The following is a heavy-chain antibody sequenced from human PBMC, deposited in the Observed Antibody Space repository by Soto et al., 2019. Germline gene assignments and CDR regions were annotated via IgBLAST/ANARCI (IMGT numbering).Heavy chain of an antibody. Sequence: ASVKVSCKASGYTVTSYYMHLVRQAPGQGLEWMGIINPSGGSTSYAQKFQGRVTMTRDTSTSTVYMELSSLRSEDTAVYYCARDRLRFLEWLLWHYYYGMDVWGQGTTVTVSS. V-gene: IGHV1-46*01. D-gene: IGHD3-3*01. J-gene: IGHJ6*02. CDR3: ARDRLRFLEWLLWHYYYGMDV. CDR1: GYTVTSYY. CDR2: INPSGGST.